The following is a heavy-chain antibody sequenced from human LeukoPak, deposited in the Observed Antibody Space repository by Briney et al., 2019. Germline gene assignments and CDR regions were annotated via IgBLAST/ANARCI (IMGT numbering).Heavy chain of an antibody. V-gene: IGHV4-34*01. Sequence: PSETLSLTRAVYGGSFSGYYWSWIRQPPGKGLEWIGEINHSGSTNYDPSLKSRVTISVDTSKNQFSLKLSSVTAADTAVYYCATVGAGLRDYWCQGTLVTVSS. CDR1: GGSFSGYY. CDR2: INHSGST. D-gene: IGHD3-10*01. J-gene: IGHJ4*02. CDR3: ATVGAGLRDY.